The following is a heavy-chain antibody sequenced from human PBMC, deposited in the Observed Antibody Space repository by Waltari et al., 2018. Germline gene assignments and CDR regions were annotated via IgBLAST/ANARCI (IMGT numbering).Heavy chain of an antibody. CDR1: GGSFSGYY. CDR3: ASRRRYSSVGMDV. V-gene: IGHV4-34*01. J-gene: IGHJ6*02. Sequence: QVQLQQWGAGLLKPSETLSLTCAVYGGSFSGYYWSWIRPPPGKGPEWIGEINHSGSTNSTPSLTSRVTISVDTSKNQFSLKLSSVTAADTAVYYCASRRRYSSVGMDVWGQGTTVTVSS. D-gene: IGHD6-25*01. CDR2: INHSGST.